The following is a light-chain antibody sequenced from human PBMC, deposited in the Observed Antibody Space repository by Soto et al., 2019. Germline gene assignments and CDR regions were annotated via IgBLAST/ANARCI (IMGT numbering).Light chain of an antibody. CDR3: SSYSSSSTHVV. CDR1: RNDVGGYNY. J-gene: IGLJ2*01. CDR2: DVT. V-gene: IGLV2-14*01. Sequence: QSALTQPASVSGSPGQSITISCSGTRNDVGGYNYVSWYQQHPGIAPKLMIYDVTNRPSGVSNRFSGSKSGNTASLTISGLQAEDEADYYCSSYSSSSTHVVFGGGTK.